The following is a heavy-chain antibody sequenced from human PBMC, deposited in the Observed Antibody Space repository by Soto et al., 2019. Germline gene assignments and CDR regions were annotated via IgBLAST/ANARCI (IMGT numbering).Heavy chain of an antibody. Sequence: QVQLVQSGAEVKKPGASVKVSCKASGYTFTAYYIHWVRQAPGQGLEWMGWINPNTGGTNYAQNFQGRVTMTRDTSISTAFMELSRLRSDDTALYYCAAMVITPLYYYYGADVWGQGTTVTVSS. CDR2: INPNTGGT. CDR3: AAMVITPLYYYYGADV. J-gene: IGHJ6*02. D-gene: IGHD3-22*01. CDR1: GYTFTAYY. V-gene: IGHV1-2*02.